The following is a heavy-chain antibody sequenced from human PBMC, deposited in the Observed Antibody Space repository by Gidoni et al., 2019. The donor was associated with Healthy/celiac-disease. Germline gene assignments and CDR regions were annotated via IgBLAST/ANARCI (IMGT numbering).Heavy chain of an antibody. CDR2: IYYSGST. CDR3: ARLSNYYDSSGYYDNWFDP. CDR1: GGSISSYY. D-gene: IGHD3-22*01. V-gene: IGHV4-59*01. J-gene: IGHJ5*02. Sequence: QVQLQESGPGLVKPSETLSLTCTVSGGSISSYYWCWIRQPPGKGLEWIGYIYYSGSTNYNPSLKSRVTISVDTSKIQFSLKLSSVTAADTAVYYCARLSNYYDSSGYYDNWFDPWGQGTLVTVSS.